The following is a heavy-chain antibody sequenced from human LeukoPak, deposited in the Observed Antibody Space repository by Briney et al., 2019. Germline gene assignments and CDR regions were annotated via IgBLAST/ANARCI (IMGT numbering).Heavy chain of an antibody. Sequence: GGSLRISCAASGFTFSSYWMSWVRQAPGKGLEWVANIKQDGSEKYYVDSVKGRFTISRDNAKNSLYLQMNSLRAEDAAVYYCARGHSGYYYDSSGYDYWGQGTLVTVSS. J-gene: IGHJ4*02. V-gene: IGHV3-7*01. CDR3: ARGHSGYYYDSSGYDY. CDR1: GFTFSSYW. D-gene: IGHD3-22*01. CDR2: IKQDGSEK.